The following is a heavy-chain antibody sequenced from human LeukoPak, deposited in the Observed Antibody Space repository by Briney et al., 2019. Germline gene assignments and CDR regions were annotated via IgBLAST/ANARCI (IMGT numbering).Heavy chain of an antibody. Sequence: SLRLSSAAPGLTFSSYGMHWVRQAPGKGLEWGAVIWYDGSNKYYADSVKGRFTISRDNSKNTLYLQMNSLRAEDTAVYYCARLYSNYYYYYMDVWGKGTTVTVSS. D-gene: IGHD4-11*01. J-gene: IGHJ6*03. CDR3: ARLYSNYYYYYMDV. CDR2: IWYDGSNK. V-gene: IGHV3-33*01. CDR1: GLTFSSYG.